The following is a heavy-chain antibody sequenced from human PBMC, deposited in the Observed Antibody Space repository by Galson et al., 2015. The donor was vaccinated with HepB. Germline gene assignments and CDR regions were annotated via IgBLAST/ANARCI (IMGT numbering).Heavy chain of an antibody. V-gene: IGHV1-46*01. D-gene: IGHD3-3*01. Sequence: SVKVSCKASGYTFTSYYMHWVRQAPGQGLEWMGIINPSGGSTSYAQKFQGRVTMTRDTSTSTAYMELSSLRSEDTAVYYCARDFRYYDFWSGYYPQASSYYYHYGMDVWGQGTTVTVSS. CDR3: ARDFRYYDFWSGYYPQASSYYYHYGMDV. CDR1: GYTFTSYY. J-gene: IGHJ6*02. CDR2: INPSGGST.